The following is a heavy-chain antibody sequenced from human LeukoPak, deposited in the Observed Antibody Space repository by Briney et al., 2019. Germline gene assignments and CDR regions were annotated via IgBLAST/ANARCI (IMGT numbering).Heavy chain of an antibody. CDR2: ISGSGGST. D-gene: IGHD3-16*01. V-gene: IGHV3-23*01. Sequence: PGGSLRLSCVVSGFTLSSDWMSWVRQAPGKGLEWVSAISGSGGSTYYADSVKGRFTISRDNSKNTLYLQMNSLRAEDTAVYYCAKVSLGGMKFDYWGQGTLVTVSS. CDR3: AKVSLGGMKFDY. CDR1: GFTLSSDW. J-gene: IGHJ4*02.